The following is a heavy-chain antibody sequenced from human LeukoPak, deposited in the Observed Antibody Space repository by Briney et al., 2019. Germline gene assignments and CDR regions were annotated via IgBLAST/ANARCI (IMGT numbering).Heavy chain of an antibody. CDR1: GFSFSSYA. V-gene: IGHV3-23*01. CDR2: ISGSGDNT. D-gene: IGHD6-19*01. CDR3: AKRSGYTTGWFFDF. Sequence: GGSLKLACAASGFSFSSYAMSWVRQAPGKGLEWVSSISGSGDNTYYAESVKGRFTISRDNSKNALFLQMNSLRAEDTAVFYCAKRSGYTTGWFFDFWGQGTLVTVSS. J-gene: IGHJ4*02.